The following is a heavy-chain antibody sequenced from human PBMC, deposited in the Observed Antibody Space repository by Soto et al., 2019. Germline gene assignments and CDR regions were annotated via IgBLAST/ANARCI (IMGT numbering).Heavy chain of an antibody. CDR2: IISNTAYI. J-gene: IGHJ5*02. Sequence: VGSLRLSCAASGFTFHSLTMNWVRPAPGKGLEWVSTIISNTAYIYYTDALRGSFNTSRDNAKNSLHLQMNSLRAEDTGVYVCPRDVSRGTCARGWFDLWGPGTLLTVSS. D-gene: IGHD2-8*01. CDR1: GFTFHSLT. V-gene: IGHV3-21*01. CDR3: PRDVSRGTCARGWFDL.